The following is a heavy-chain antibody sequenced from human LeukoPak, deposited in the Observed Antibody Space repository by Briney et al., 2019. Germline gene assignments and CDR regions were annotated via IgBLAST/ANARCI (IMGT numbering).Heavy chain of an antibody. Sequence: GGSLRLSCAASGFTFSSYAMSWVRQAPGKGLEWVSAISGSGGSTYYADPVKGRFTISRDNSKNTLYLQMNSLRAEDTAVYYCAKEQVVTMIVVVTTPLDYWGQGTLVTVSS. J-gene: IGHJ4*02. CDR3: AKEQVVTMIVVVTTPLDY. V-gene: IGHV3-23*01. CDR1: GFTFSSYA. CDR2: ISGSGGST. D-gene: IGHD3-22*01.